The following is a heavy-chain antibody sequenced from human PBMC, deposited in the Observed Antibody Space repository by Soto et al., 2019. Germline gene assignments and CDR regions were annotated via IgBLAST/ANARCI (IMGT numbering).Heavy chain of an antibody. Sequence: QVQLVQSGADVKKPGASVKVSCKASGYTFSNYLLHWVRQAPGQGLEWMGWINAGNGHTKYSQKFQGRVTFTRDTSATTAYIELSSLRSEDTSVYYCASPSYGSGSYYWGQGTLVPVSS. D-gene: IGHD3-10*01. V-gene: IGHV1-3*01. CDR3: ASPSYGSGSYY. CDR1: GYTFSNYL. J-gene: IGHJ4*02. CDR2: INAGNGHT.